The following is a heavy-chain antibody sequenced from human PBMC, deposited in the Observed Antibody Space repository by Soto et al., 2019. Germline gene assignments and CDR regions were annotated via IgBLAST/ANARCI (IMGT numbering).Heavy chain of an antibody. CDR1: GFTFSSYA. D-gene: IGHD3-22*01. V-gene: IGHV3-23*01. CDR3: AKEKYYYDSSGYYISAPIDY. Sequence: GGSLRLSCAASGFTFSSYAMSWVRQAPGKGLEWVSAISGSGGSTYYADSVKGRFTISRDNSENTLYLQMNSLRAEDTAVYYCAKEKYYYDSSGYYISAPIDYWGQGTLVTVSS. CDR2: ISGSGGST. J-gene: IGHJ4*02.